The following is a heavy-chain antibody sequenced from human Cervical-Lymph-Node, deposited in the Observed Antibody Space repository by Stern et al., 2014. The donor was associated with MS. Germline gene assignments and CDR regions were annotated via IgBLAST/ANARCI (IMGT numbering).Heavy chain of an antibody. CDR2: ISYDGRDK. V-gene: IGHV3-30*04. CDR3: AKGGSGSYLD. J-gene: IGHJ4*02. CDR1: GFVFRRYA. D-gene: IGHD1-26*01. Sequence: VPLVESGGGVVQPGRSLRLSCAASGFVFRRYALHWVRQAPGQGLEWVACISYDGRDKYYTDSVKGRFTVSRDNSNNTVDLEMNSLRLEDTAVYYCAKGGSGSYLDWGQGSLVTVSS.